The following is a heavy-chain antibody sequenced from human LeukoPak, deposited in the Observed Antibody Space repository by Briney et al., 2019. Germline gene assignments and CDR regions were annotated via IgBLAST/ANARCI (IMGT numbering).Heavy chain of an antibody. CDR1: GGSISSSSYS. D-gene: IGHD2-2*01. Sequence: SETLSLTCTVSGGSISSSSYSWSWIRQPPGKGLEWIGYIYHSGSTYYNPSLKSRVTISVDRSKNQFSLKLSSVTAADTAVYYCARAGYQTFLYYFDYWGQGTLVTVSS. J-gene: IGHJ4*02. CDR2: IYHSGST. V-gene: IGHV4-30-2*01. CDR3: ARAGYQTFLYYFDY.